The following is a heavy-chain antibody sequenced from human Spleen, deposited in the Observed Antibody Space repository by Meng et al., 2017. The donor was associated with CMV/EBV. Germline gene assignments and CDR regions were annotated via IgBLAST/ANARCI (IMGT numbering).Heavy chain of an antibody. CDR1: GGSISSGSYY. V-gene: IGHV4-31*03. Sequence: NVSGGSISSGSYYWTWIRQHPGKGLEWIGYIYYSGSTYYTPSLKSRVTISLDTSKNQFSLNLRSVTAADTAVYFCARASGCTVTFDYWGQGTLVTVSS. D-gene: IGHD4-17*01. CDR2: IYYSGST. J-gene: IGHJ4*02. CDR3: ARASGCTVTFDY.